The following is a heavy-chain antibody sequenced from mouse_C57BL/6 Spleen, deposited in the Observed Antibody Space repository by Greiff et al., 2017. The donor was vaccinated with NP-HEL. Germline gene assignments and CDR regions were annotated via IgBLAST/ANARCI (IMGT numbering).Heavy chain of an antibody. CDR1: GYAFSSSW. Sequence: VQLQQSGPELVKPGASVKISCKASGYAFSSSWMNWVKQRPGKGLEWIGRIYPGDGDTNYNGKFKGKATLTADKSSSTAYMQLSSLTSEDSAVYFCARSIYYGNYDCFDYWGQGTTLTVSS. CDR2: IYPGDGDT. J-gene: IGHJ2*01. D-gene: IGHD2-1*01. V-gene: IGHV1-82*01. CDR3: ARSIYYGNYDCFDY.